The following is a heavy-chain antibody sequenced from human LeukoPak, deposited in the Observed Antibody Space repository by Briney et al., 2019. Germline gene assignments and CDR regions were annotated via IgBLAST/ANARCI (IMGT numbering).Heavy chain of an antibody. D-gene: IGHD2-2*01. Sequence: SETLSLTCTVSGGSISSYYWSWIRQPAGKGLEWIGRIYTSGSTNYNPSLKSRVTMSVDTSENQFSLKLGSVTAADTAVYYCAGDNQEDIVVVPAAKVHYYYYMDVWGKGTTVTVSS. V-gene: IGHV4-4*07. CDR2: IYTSGST. J-gene: IGHJ6*03. CDR1: GGSISSYY. CDR3: AGDNQEDIVVVPAAKVHYYYYMDV.